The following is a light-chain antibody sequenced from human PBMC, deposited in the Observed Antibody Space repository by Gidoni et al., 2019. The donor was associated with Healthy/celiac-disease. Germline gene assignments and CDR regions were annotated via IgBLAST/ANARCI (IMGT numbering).Light chain of an antibody. CDR2: AAS. J-gene: IGKJ1*01. CDR3: QQSYSTPWT. CDR1: QSISSY. Sequence: DIQMTQSQYSLSASVGDRVTITCRASQSISSYFNWYQQKPGKAHKLLIDAASSFQSGVPSRFSGSGSGTEFTLTISSLQPEDFATYYCQQSYSTPWTFGQGTKVEIK. V-gene: IGKV1-39*01.